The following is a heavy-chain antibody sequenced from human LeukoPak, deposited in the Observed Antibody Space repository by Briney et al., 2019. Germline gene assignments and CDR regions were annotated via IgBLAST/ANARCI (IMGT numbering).Heavy chain of an antibody. J-gene: IGHJ4*02. V-gene: IGHV3-48*01. Sequence: GGSLRLSCSASGFAFGIYALNWFRHTPGKGLEWLSYISSTNAIYYADSVKGRFTLSRDNSQNTLYMQMSSLRAEDTAIYYCTRRGGSNGWGAFDYRGQGTLITVSS. CDR1: GFAFGIYA. CDR2: ISSTNAI. CDR3: TRRGGSNGWGAFDY. D-gene: IGHD6-19*01.